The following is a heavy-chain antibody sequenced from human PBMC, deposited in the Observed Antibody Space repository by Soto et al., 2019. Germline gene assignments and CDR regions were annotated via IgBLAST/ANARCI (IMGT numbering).Heavy chain of an antibody. J-gene: IGHJ4*02. Sequence: VQLVQSGAEVKKPGSSVKVSCKASGGTFSTSTFTWVRQSPGQGLEWMGRTIPILNVADYAQDCQGRVTITADKSTSTAYMELTSLTSKDTAVYYCARDLTIGSTYSGYDAIDSWGQGTLVTVSS. CDR1: GGTFSTST. V-gene: IGHV1-69*08. D-gene: IGHD5-12*01. CDR2: TIPILNVA. CDR3: ARDLTIGSTYSGYDAIDS.